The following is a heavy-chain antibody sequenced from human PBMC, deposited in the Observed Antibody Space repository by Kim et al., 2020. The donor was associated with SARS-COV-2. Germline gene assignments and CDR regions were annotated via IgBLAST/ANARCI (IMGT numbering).Heavy chain of an antibody. J-gene: IGHJ6*02. CDR3: ARVAKDPTQQLVQRALYYYGRGV. D-gene: IGHD6-13*01. V-gene: IGHV4-59*13. Sequence: SETLSLTCTVSGGSISSYYWSWIRQPPGKGLEWIGYIYYSGSTNYNPSLKSRVTITVDTSKNQFSLKLSTVTAADTAVDYCARVAKDPTQQLVQRALYYYGRGVWRQGTTVTVS. CDR2: IYYSGST. CDR1: GGSISSYY.